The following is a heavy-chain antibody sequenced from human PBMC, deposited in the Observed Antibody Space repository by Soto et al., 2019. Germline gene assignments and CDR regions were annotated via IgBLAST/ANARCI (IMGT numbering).Heavy chain of an antibody. Sequence: HPGGSLRLSCAASGFTFSTYWMHWVRQAPGKGLVWVSRINGDGRVTTYADSEKGRFTVSRDNAKNTFFLEMNSLRAEDTAVYYCARVGTGYYYKDVWGKGTTVTVSS. D-gene: IGHD1-1*01. J-gene: IGHJ6*03. CDR1: GFTFSTYW. CDR3: ARVGTGYYYKDV. CDR2: INGDGRVT. V-gene: IGHV3-74*01.